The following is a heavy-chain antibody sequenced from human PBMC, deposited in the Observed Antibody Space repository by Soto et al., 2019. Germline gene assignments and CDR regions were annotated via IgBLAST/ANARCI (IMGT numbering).Heavy chain of an antibody. V-gene: IGHV3-30-3*01. CDR2: ISYDGSNK. CDR1: GFTFSSYA. J-gene: IGHJ4*02. D-gene: IGHD4-17*01. CDR3: AREGDYGLFDY. Sequence: QVQLVESGGGVVQPGRSLRLSCAASGFTFSSYAMHWVRQAPGKGLEWVAVISYDGSNKYYADSVKGRFTISRDNSENTLYLQMNSLRAEDTAVYYCAREGDYGLFDYWGQGTLVTVSS.